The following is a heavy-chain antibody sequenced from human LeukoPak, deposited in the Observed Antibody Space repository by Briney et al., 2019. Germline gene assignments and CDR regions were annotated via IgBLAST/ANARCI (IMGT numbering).Heavy chain of an antibody. CDR1: EFTVSSNY. CDR3: ASAYYDYVWGSYRPL. Sequence: PGGSLRLSCAASEFTVSSNYMSWVRQAPGKGLEWVSVIYSGGSTYYADSVKGRFTISRDNSKNTLYLQMNSLRAEDTAVYYCASAYYDYVWGSYRPLWGQGTLVTVSS. D-gene: IGHD3-16*02. CDR2: IYSGGST. V-gene: IGHV3-66*01. J-gene: IGHJ4*02.